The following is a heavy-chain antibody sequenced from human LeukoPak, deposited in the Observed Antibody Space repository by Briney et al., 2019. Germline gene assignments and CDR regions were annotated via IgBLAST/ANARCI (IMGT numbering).Heavy chain of an antibody. V-gene: IGHV3-73*01. CDR1: GFTFSDSA. J-gene: IGHJ4*02. Sequence: HPGGSLRLSCAASGFTFSDSAMHWVRQASGKGLEWVGRIRSKANSYATVYDVSVKGRFTISRDDSKNTAYLQMNSLKTEDTAVYYCTRRYHHDSSGNYKGDYWGQGTLVTVSS. CDR3: TRRYHHDSSGNYKGDY. CDR2: IRSKANSYAT. D-gene: IGHD3-22*01.